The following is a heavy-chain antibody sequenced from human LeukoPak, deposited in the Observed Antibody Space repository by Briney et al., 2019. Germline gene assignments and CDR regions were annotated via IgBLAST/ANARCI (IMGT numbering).Heavy chain of an antibody. CDR2: VLDNTDFP. J-gene: IGHJ6*02. CDR3: ASEPGLSRGPDYAMDV. V-gene: IGHV3-30-3*01. D-gene: IGHD3-16*01. CDR1: GITLMSYT. Sequence: GGSLRLSCSGSGITLMSYTIHWVRRAPGKGLEWMTCVLDNTDFPYYADSVEGRLIISRDTSKNVVYLQMNSLRPEDTAIYYCASEPGLSRGPDYAMDVWGQGTTVTVSS.